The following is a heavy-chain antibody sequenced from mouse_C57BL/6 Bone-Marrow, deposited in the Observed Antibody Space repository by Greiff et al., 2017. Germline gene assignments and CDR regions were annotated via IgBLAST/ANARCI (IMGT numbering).Heavy chain of an antibody. CDR1: GFTFSSYA. Sequence: EVQLVESGGGFVKPGGSLKLSCAASGFTFSSYAMSWVRQTPEKRLEWVATISDGGSYTYYPDNVKGRFTISRDNANNNMYLQMSHLKSEDTAMFYVARPSYVSNWWGAWFAYWGPGTLVTVSA. V-gene: IGHV5-4*01. J-gene: IGHJ3*01. CDR3: ARPSYVSNWWGAWFAY. D-gene: IGHD2-5*01. CDR2: ISDGGSYT.